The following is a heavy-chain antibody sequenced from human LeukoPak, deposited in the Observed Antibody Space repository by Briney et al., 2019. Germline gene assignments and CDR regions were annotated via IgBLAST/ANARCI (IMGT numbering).Heavy chain of an antibody. CDR2: INPNSGST. J-gene: IGHJ4*02. D-gene: IGHD1-1*01. Sequence: XSVKVSCKASGYTFTGYYMHWVRQAPGQGLEWMGWINPNSGSTNYAQKFQGWVTMTRDTSISTAYMELSRLRSDDTAVYYCAREGPTGTLGYWGQGTLSPSPQ. CDR1: GYTFTGYY. CDR3: AREGPTGTLGY. V-gene: IGHV1-2*04.